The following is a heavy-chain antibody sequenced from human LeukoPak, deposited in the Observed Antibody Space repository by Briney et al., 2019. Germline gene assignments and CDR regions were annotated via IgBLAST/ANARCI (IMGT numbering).Heavy chain of an antibody. CDR1: GYTFTSHV. CDR3: ARGGQIFGVVIDY. J-gene: IGHJ4*02. V-gene: IGHV1-3*04. Sequence: ASVKVSCKASGYTFTSHVIHWVRQAPGPRLDWMGWIDTANGNTQNSQNFQGRVTMTTDTSTSTAYMELRSLRSDDTAVYYCARGGQIFGVVIDYWGQGTQVTVSS. D-gene: IGHD3-3*01. CDR2: IDTANGNT.